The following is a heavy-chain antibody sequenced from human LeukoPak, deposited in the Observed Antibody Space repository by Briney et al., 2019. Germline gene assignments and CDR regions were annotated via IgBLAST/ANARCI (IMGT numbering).Heavy chain of an antibody. CDR2: IIPIFGTA. D-gene: IGHD6-13*01. Sequence: ASVKVSCKASGGTFSSYAISWVRQAPGQGLEWMGGIIPIFGTANYAQKFQGRVTITTDESTSTAYMELSSLRSEDTAVYYCARVSAAAGRRDYYYYYGMDVWGQGTTVTVSS. J-gene: IGHJ6*02. CDR1: GGTFSSYA. V-gene: IGHV1-69*05. CDR3: ARVSAAAGRRDYYYYYGMDV.